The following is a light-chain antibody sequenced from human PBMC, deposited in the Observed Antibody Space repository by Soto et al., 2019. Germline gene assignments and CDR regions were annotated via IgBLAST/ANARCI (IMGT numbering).Light chain of an antibody. CDR3: MQALQTPRT. Sequence: EIVMTQSPLSLTVTPGEPASISCKSSQSLQHNNGNTLLDWYMQKPGQSPQLLIYLASRRAPGAPDRVSGSGSGTDFTLRISTVEADDAAIYYCMQALQTPRTFGQGTTVEIK. V-gene: IGKV2-28*01. CDR2: LAS. CDR1: QSLQHNNGNTL. J-gene: IGKJ1*01.